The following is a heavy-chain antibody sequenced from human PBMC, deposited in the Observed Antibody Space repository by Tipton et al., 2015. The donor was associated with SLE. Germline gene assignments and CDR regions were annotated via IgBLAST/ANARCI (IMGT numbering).Heavy chain of an antibody. CDR1: GFTASSNY. CDR3: ARAMSYYYYDSSDAFDI. Sequence: GSLRLSCAASGFTASSNYMSWVRQAPGKGLEWVSVIYSGGSTYYADSVKGRFTISRHNSKNTLYLQMNSLRAEDTAVYYCARAMSYYYYDSSDAFDIWGQGTMVTVSS. D-gene: IGHD3-22*01. CDR2: IYSGGST. V-gene: IGHV3-53*04. J-gene: IGHJ3*02.